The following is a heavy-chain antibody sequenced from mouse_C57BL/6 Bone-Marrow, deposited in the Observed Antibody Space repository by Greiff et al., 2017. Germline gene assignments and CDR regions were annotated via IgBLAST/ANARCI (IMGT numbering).Heavy chain of an antibody. J-gene: IGHJ1*03. D-gene: IGHD1-1*01. V-gene: IGHV14-4*01. CDR1: GFNIKDDY. CDR2: LDPENGDT. CDR3: TTWVTTGPYWYFDV. Sequence: EVKVVESGAELVRPGASVKLSCTASGFNIKDDYMHWVKQRPEQGLEWIGWLDPENGDTDYASKFQGKATITADTASNTAYLQLSSLTSADTAVYYCTTWVTTGPYWYFDVWGTGTTVTVSS.